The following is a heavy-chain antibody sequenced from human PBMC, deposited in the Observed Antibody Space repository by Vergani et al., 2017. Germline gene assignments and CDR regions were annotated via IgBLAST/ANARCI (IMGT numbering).Heavy chain of an antibody. Sequence: EVQLLESGGGLVQPGGSRRLSCAGAGFTFDTYTMAYVRQAPGKGLEWVSAISGSGGSTYYADSVKGRFTISRDNSKNTLYLQMNSLRAEDTAVYYCAKDHLAVAGPYYMDVWGKGTTVTVSS. CDR3: AKDHLAVAGPYYMDV. D-gene: IGHD6-19*01. CDR1: GFTFDTYT. J-gene: IGHJ6*03. CDR2: ISGSGGST. V-gene: IGHV3-23*01.